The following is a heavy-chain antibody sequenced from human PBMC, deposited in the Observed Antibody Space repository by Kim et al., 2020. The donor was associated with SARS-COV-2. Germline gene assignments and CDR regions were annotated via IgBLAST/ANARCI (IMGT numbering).Heavy chain of an antibody. D-gene: IGHD6-6*01. CDR2: ISSSSSTI. CDR1: GFTFSSYS. V-gene: IGHV3-21*01. CDR3: ARGENSASAYYFDY. Sequence: GGSLRLSCAASGFTFSSYSMNWVRQAPGKGLEWVSSISSSSSTIYYADSVKGRFTISRDNAKNSLYLQMNSLRAEDTAVYYCARGENSASAYYFDYWGQGTLVTVSS. J-gene: IGHJ4*02.